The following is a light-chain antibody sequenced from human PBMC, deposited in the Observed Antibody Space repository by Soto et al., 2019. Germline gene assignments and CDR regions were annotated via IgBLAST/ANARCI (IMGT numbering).Light chain of an antibody. Sequence: DIQMTQSPSSLSASVGDRVIITCLASQSITSYLNWYQQKPGKAPNLLVYAASSLHSGVPSRFTGSGSGTDFTLTISSLQLEDFATYYCQQSYTTPFTFGQGTRLEIK. CDR3: QQSYTTPFT. J-gene: IGKJ5*01. CDR1: QSITSY. V-gene: IGKV1-39*01. CDR2: AAS.